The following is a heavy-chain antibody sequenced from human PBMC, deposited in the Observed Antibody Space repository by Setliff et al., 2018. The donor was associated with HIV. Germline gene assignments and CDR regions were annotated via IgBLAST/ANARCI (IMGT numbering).Heavy chain of an antibody. Sequence: ASVKVSCKTSGYSFTNFPIAWVRQAPGQGLEWMGKIIPIFGRTSYARSLQGRVSITADKSTTAAYMELTGLKSEDSAIYFCAREGAYTYGHGNDAFDFWGQGTTVTVSS. CDR3: AREGAYTYGHGNDAFDF. D-gene: IGHD5-18*01. CDR1: GYSFTNFP. CDR2: IIPIFGRT. J-gene: IGHJ3*01. V-gene: IGHV1-69*04.